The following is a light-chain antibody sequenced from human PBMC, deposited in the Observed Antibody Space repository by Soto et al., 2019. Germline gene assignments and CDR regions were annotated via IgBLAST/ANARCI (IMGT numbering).Light chain of an antibody. CDR3: HQSYGPPLT. CDR2: AAS. Sequence: DIQMTQSPSSLSAFVGDRVTITCRASQSISNYLSWYQHKPGEAPNLLIYAASSLLSGVPSRFSGSGSGTDFTLTISSLRPEDFATYYCHQSYGPPLTFGGGTKLEMK. V-gene: IGKV1-39*01. J-gene: IGKJ4*01. CDR1: QSISNY.